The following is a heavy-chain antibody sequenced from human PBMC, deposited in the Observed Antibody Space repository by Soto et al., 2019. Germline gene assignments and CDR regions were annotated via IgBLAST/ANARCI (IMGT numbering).Heavy chain of an antibody. Sequence: GASVKVSCKASGGSFSSYAISWVRQAPGQGLEWMGGIIPIFGTANYAQKFQGRVTITADKSTSTAYMELSSLRSEDTAVYYCARESSTNCGPYYGMDVWGQGTTVTVSS. V-gene: IGHV1-69*06. D-gene: IGHD1-1*01. CDR3: ARESSTNCGPYYGMDV. CDR1: GGSFSSYA. CDR2: IIPIFGTA. J-gene: IGHJ6*02.